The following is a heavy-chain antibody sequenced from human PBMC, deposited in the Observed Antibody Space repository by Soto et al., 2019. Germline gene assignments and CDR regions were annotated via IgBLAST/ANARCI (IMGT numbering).Heavy chain of an antibody. CDR2: ISYDGSNK. J-gene: IGHJ6*02. Sequence: QPGGSLRLSCAASGFTFSSYAMHWVRQAPGKGLEWVAVISYDGSNKYYADSVKGRFTISRDNSKNTLYLQMNSLRAEDTAVYYCARDREFAGSWKGYYYYGMDVWGQGTTVTVSS. V-gene: IGHV3-30-3*01. D-gene: IGHD6-13*01. CDR3: ARDREFAGSWKGYYYYGMDV. CDR1: GFTFSSYA.